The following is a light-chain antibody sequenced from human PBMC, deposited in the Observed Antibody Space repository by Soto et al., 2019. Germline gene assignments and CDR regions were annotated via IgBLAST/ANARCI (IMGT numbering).Light chain of an antibody. Sequence: QSALTQPASVSGSPGQSITISCTGTSSDVGAFNFVSWYQQHPGKAPKLMIYDVRHRPSGVSDRFSGSKSGNTASLTIYGLQDEDEDDYYCTSQTTTTPPVLFGGGTKLTVL. CDR3: TSQTTTTPPVL. CDR2: DVR. CDR1: SSDVGAFNF. V-gene: IGLV2-14*03. J-gene: IGLJ2*01.